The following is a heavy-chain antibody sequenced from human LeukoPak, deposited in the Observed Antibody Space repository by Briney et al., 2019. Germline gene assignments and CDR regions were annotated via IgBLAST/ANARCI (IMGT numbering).Heavy chain of an antibody. D-gene: IGHD2-2*01. CDR3: ARVLVVVPTEWGPYDAFDI. Sequence: SETLSLTCTVSGGSISSYYWSWIRQPTGKGLEWLGYNYYSWSTNYNPPLKSRVNISVDTSKNQFSLKLRSVTAADTAVYYCARVLVVVPTEWGPYDAFDIWGQGTMVTVSS. CDR1: GGSISSYY. J-gene: IGHJ3*02. CDR2: NYYSWST. V-gene: IGHV4-59*01.